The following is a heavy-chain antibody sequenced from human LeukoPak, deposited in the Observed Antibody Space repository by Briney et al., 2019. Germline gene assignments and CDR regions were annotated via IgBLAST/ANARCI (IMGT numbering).Heavy chain of an antibody. CDR1: GFTFSSYA. Sequence: PGGSLRLSCAASGFTFSSYAMTWVRQAPGKGLEWVSAISGSGGGTYYADSVKGRFTISRDNSENTLYLQMNSLRAEDTAVYYCAKTIDYYLVASYFDYWGQGTLVTVSS. V-gene: IGHV3-23*01. D-gene: IGHD2/OR15-2a*01. J-gene: IGHJ4*02. CDR2: ISGSGGGT. CDR3: AKTIDYYLVASYFDY.